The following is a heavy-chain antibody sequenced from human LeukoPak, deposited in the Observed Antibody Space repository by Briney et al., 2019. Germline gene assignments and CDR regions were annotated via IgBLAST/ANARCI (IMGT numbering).Heavy chain of an antibody. CDR3: ARGSSSWFPFDY. J-gene: IGHJ4*02. CDR1: GGSLSSSSYY. V-gene: IGHV4-39*01. D-gene: IGHD6-13*01. CDR2: IYYSGST. Sequence: SETLSLTCTVSGGSLSSSSYYWGWLRQPPGRGLEWIGNIYYSGSTYYNPSLKSRVTISVDTSKNQFSLRLSSVTAADTTVYYCARGSSSWFPFDYWGQGTLVTVSS.